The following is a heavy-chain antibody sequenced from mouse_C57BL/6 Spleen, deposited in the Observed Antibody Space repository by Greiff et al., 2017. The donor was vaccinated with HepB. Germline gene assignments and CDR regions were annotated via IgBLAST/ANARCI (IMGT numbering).Heavy chain of an antibody. CDR2: IYPGSGCT. Sequence: QVQLKQPGAELVKPGASVKMSCKASGYTFTSYWITWVKQRPGQGLEWIGDIYPGSGCTNYNEKFKSKATLTVDTSSSTAYMKLSSLTSEDSAVYYCARTGLENWYFDGWGTGTTVTDSS. CDR1: GYTFTSYW. J-gene: IGHJ1*03. V-gene: IGHV1-55*01. CDR3: ARTGLENWYFDG. D-gene: IGHD3-1*01.